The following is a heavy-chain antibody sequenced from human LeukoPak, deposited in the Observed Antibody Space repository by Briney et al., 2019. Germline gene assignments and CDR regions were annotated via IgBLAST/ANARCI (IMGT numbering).Heavy chain of an antibody. CDR1: GYTFTGYY. J-gene: IGHJ4*02. V-gene: IGHV1-2*02. Sequence: ASVKVSCKASGYTFTGYYMHWVRQAPGQGLEWMGWINPNSGGTNYAQKLQGRVTMTTDTSTSTAYMELRSLRSDDTAVYYCARGYYDFWSGYYPPPDYWGQGTLVTVSS. D-gene: IGHD3-3*01. CDR3: ARGYYDFWSGYYPPPDY. CDR2: INPNSGGT.